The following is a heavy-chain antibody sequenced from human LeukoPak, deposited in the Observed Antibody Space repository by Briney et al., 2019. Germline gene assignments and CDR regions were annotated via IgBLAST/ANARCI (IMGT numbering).Heavy chain of an antibody. Sequence: SETLSRTCAVYGGSFSGYYWSWIRQPPGKGLEWIGEINHSGSTNYNPSLKSRVTISVDTSKNQFSLKLSSVTAADTAVYYCARTSRIVVVPAASRFDPWGQGTLVTVSS. CDR1: GGSFSGYY. V-gene: IGHV4-34*01. J-gene: IGHJ5*02. CDR2: INHSGST. CDR3: ARTSRIVVVPAASRFDP. D-gene: IGHD2-2*01.